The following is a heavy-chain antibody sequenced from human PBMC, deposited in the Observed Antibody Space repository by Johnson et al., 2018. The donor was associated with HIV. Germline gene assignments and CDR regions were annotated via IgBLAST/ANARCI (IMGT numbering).Heavy chain of an antibody. CDR2: ISGSGGST. D-gene: IGHD3-22*01. V-gene: IGHV3-23*04. J-gene: IGHJ3*02. Sequence: VQLVESGGGLVQPGGSLRLSCAASGFTFSSYAMSWVRQAPGKGLEWVSAISGSGGSTYYADSVKGRFTISRDNSKNTLYLQMNSLRAEDTAVYYCASTEGQTYYYVSSGYYYGGDAFDIWGQGTMVTVSS. CDR1: GFTFSSYA. CDR3: ASTEGQTYYYVSSGYYYGGDAFDI.